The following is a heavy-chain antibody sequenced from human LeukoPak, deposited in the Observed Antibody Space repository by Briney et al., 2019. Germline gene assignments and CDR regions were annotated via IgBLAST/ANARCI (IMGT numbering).Heavy chain of an antibody. CDR3: AADGDHVSSFDY. Sequence: SVKVSCKASGGTFSSYAISWVRQAPGQGLEWMGGIIPIFGTANYAQKFQGRVTITTDESTSTAYMELSSLRSEDTAVYYCAADGDHVSSFDYWGQGTLVTVSS. V-gene: IGHV1-69*05. D-gene: IGHD4-17*01. J-gene: IGHJ4*02. CDR1: GGTFSSYA. CDR2: IIPIFGTA.